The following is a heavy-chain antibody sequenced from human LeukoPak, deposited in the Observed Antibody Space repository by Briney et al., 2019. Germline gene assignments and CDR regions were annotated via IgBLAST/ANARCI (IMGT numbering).Heavy chain of an antibody. D-gene: IGHD4-17*01. Sequence: GGVPRLSCAASGFTFSRFWMSWVRQAPGKGLEWVANIKQDGSETYYVDSVKGRFTISRDNGKNSLYLQMNSLRTEDTALYYCAKAAHTGHDYGDLNLDYWGQGTLVTVSS. J-gene: IGHJ4*02. V-gene: IGHV3-7*03. CDR3: AKAAHTGHDYGDLNLDY. CDR1: GFTFSRFW. CDR2: IKQDGSET.